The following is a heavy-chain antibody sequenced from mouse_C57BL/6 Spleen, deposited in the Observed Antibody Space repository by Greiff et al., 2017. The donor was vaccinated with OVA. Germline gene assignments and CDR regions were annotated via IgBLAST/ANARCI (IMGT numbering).Heavy chain of an antibody. CDR1: GYTFTSYT. J-gene: IGHJ1*03. Sequence: VQRVESGAELARPGASVKMSCKASGYTFTSYTMHWVKQRPGQGLEWIGYINPSSGYTKYNQKFKDKATLTADKSSSTAYMQLSSLTSEDSAGYYGARHGSSFHWYFDVWGTGTTVTVSS. D-gene: IGHD1-1*01. CDR2: INPSSGYT. V-gene: IGHV1-4*01. CDR3: ARHGSSFHWYFDV.